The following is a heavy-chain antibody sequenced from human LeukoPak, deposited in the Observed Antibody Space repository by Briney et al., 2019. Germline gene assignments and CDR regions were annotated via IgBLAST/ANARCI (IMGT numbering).Heavy chain of an antibody. CDR1: GGSISSGGYS. CDR3: ATTGNYYDSSGQLAYRDY. D-gene: IGHD3-22*01. Sequence: SETLSLTCAVSGGSISSGGYSWSWIRQPPGKGLEWIGYIYYSGSTYYNPSLKSRVTISVDTSKNQFSLKLSSVTAADTAVYYCATTGNYYDSSGQLAYRDYWGQGTLVTVSS. V-gene: IGHV4-30-4*07. J-gene: IGHJ4*02. CDR2: IYYSGST.